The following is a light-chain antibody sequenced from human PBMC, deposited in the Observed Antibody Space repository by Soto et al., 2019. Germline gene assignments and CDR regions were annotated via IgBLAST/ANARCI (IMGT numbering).Light chain of an antibody. CDR1: QSVSSNY. CDR3: QQDYNLPFT. V-gene: IGKV3D-7*01. Sequence: EIVLKQSPATLSLSPGERATLSCRASQSVSSNYLAWYQQKPGQAPRLLISGASTRATGIPARFSGSGSGTDFTLTISSLQAVDFAVYYCQQDYNLPFTFGQGTRLEIK. J-gene: IGKJ5*01. CDR2: GAS.